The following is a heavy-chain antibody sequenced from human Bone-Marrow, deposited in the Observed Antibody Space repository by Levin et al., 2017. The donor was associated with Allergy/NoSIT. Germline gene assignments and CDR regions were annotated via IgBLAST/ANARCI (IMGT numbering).Heavy chain of an antibody. V-gene: IGHV3-23*01. Sequence: GGSLRLSCAASGFTFSSYAMSWVRQAPGKGLEWVSAISGSGGSTYYADSVKGRFTISRDNSKNTLYLQMNSLRAEDTAVYYCAANWGSVTSAFDIWGQGTMVTVSS. CDR1: GFTFSSYA. D-gene: IGHD7-27*01. CDR2: ISGSGGST. CDR3: AANWGSVTSAFDI. J-gene: IGHJ3*02.